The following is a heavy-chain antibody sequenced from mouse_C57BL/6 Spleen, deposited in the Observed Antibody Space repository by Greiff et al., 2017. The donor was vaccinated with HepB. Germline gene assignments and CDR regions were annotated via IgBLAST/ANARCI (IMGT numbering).Heavy chain of an antibody. J-gene: IGHJ4*01. Sequence: EVQLQQSGPELVKPGASVKMSCKASGYTFTDYNMHWVKQSHGKSLEWIGYINPNNGGTSYNQKFKGKATLTVNKSSSTAYMELRSLTSEDSAVYYCARVEGITTVVPYAMDYWGQGTSVTVSS. CDR1: GYTFTDYN. V-gene: IGHV1-22*01. CDR2: INPNNGGT. D-gene: IGHD1-1*01. CDR3: ARVEGITTVVPYAMDY.